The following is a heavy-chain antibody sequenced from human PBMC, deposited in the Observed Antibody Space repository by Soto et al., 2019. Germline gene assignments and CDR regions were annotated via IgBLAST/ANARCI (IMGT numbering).Heavy chain of an antibody. V-gene: IGHV3-48*01. J-gene: IGHJ4*02. Sequence: EVQLVESGGGLVQPGGSLRLSCAASGFTFNSYSMNWVRQAPGKGLEWISYISSSSSSMYYADSVKGRFTISRDNAKSSLYLQMNSLRAEDTAVYYCARGASGYDSYYFDCWGQGTLVTVAS. CDR3: ARGASGYDSYYFDC. CDR1: GFTFNSYS. CDR2: ISSSSSSM. D-gene: IGHD5-12*01.